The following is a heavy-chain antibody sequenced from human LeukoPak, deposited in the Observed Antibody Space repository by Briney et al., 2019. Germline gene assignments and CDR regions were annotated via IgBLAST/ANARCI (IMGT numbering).Heavy chain of an antibody. CDR2: NRYAAGTT. V-gene: IGHV3-23*01. Sequence: PGRSLRLSCAASGFTLTSHAMSWVRDAPGEGLRWGSTNRYAAGTTFYTLSVQGRFIISRDISNNALYLQMGGVRADDTAVYYCAREQAYDYGVLDAWGQGTHVTVSS. D-gene: IGHD4-17*01. CDR3: AREQAYDYGVLDA. CDR1: GFTLTSHA. J-gene: IGHJ5*02.